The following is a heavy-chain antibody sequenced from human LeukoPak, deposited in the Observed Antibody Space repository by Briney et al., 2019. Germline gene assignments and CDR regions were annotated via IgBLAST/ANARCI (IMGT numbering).Heavy chain of an antibody. V-gene: IGHV4-59*01. CDR3: ARTMTTLTTFDY. CDR2: IYYSGST. D-gene: IGHD4-17*01. J-gene: IGHJ4*02. Sequence: SETLSLTCTVSGGSISSYYWSWIRQPPGKGLEWIGNIYYSGSTNYNPSRKSRVTISVDTSKNQLSLKLSSVTAAATAVYFCARTMTTLTTFDYWGQGTLVTVSS. CDR1: GGSISSYY.